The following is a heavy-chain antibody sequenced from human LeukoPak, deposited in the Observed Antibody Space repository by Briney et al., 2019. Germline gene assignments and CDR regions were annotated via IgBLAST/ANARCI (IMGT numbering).Heavy chain of an antibody. CDR1: GFTFSNYW. J-gene: IGHJ6*02. Sequence: PGGSLRLSCAASGFTFSNYWMHWVRQVPGKGLVWVSHIKSDGSTTTYADSVKGRFTISRDNAKNTLYLQMTSLRVEDTAVYYCAREEHYSGSGDRLYYYGMDVWGQGTTVTVSS. CDR3: AREEHYSGSGDRLYYYGMDV. CDR2: IKSDGSTT. V-gene: IGHV3-74*01. D-gene: IGHD3-10*01.